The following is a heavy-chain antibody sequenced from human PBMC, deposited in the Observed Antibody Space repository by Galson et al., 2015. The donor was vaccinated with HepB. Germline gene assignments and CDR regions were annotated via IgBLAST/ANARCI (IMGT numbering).Heavy chain of an antibody. CDR2: INNSGST. D-gene: IGHD6-19*01. CDR1: GRSFWGNY. CDR3: AGYSSACASFDY. Sequence: TLYLPCAVYGRSFWGNYWGWIRQSPRKGLEWIGGINNSGSTNYNPSLKRRVTISVDTSKKQFSLKLSSATAADTAVYYCAGYSSACASFDYWGQGALVTVSS. J-gene: IGHJ4*02. V-gene: IGHV4-34*01.